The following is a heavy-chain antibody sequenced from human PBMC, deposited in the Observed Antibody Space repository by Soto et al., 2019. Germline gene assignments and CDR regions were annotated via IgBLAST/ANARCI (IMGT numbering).Heavy chain of an antibody. V-gene: IGHV1-69*12. CDR1: GGTFSNYA. CDR3: AIGCRSWYFDY. J-gene: IGHJ4*02. CDR2: IIPIFGTP. Sequence: QVQLVQSGAEVKKPGSSVKVSCRASGGTFSNYAINWVRQAPGQGLEWMGGIIPIFGTPHYAQKFQGRVTITADESTSTANMELSSLGSEDTAVYYCAIGCRSWYFDYWGQGTLVTVSS. D-gene: IGHD6-13*01.